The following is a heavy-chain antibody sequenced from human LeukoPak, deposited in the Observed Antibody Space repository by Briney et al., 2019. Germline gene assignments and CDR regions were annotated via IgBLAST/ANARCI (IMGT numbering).Heavy chain of an antibody. J-gene: IGHJ5*02. Sequence: GGSLRHSCAASGFTFSSYAMSWVRQAPGKGLEWVSAISGSGGSTYYADSVKGRFTISRDNSKNTLYLQMNSLRAEDTAVYYCAKDVGYCSSTSCYSDPWGQGTLVTVSS. V-gene: IGHV3-23*01. D-gene: IGHD2-2*02. CDR1: GFTFSSYA. CDR2: ISGSGGST. CDR3: AKDVGYCSSTSCYSDP.